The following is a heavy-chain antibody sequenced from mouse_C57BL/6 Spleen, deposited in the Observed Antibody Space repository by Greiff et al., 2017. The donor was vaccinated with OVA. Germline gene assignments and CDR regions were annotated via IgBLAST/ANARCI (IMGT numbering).Heavy chain of an antibody. CDR1: GFTFSDYG. D-gene: IGHD2-4*01. V-gene: IGHV5-17*01. J-gene: IGHJ4*01. CDR3: ATPIYYDYDDAMDY. Sequence: EVQLVESGGGLVKPGGSLKLSCAASGFTFSDYGMHWVRQAPEKGLEWVAYISSGSSTIYYADTVKGRFTISRDNAKNTLFLQMTSLRSEDTAMYYCATPIYYDYDDAMDYWGQGTSVTVSS. CDR2: ISSGSSTI.